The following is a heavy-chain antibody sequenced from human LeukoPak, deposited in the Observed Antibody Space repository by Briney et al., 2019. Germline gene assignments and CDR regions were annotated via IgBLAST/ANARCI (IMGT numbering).Heavy chain of an antibody. V-gene: IGHV4-4*07. CDR2: IYTSGST. J-gene: IGHJ4*02. CDR1: GHSMSRHD. Sequence: PSETLSLTCTASGHSMSRHDWSWIRQPAGKGLEWIGRIYTSGSTNYNPSLKSRVTMSVDTSKNQFSLQLSAVSAAETAVYYCARDIDYWGQGTLVTVSS. CDR3: ARDIDY.